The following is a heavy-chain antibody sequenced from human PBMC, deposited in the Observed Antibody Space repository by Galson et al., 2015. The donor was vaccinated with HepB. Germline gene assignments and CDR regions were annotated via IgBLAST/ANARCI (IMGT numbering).Heavy chain of an antibody. CDR3: ARAAGSDITPYDAFDI. V-gene: IGHV1-18*04. CDR1: GYTFTSYG. D-gene: IGHD3-10*01. J-gene: IGHJ3*02. CDR2: ISAYNGNT. Sequence: SVKVSCKASGYTFTSYGISWVRQAPGQGLEWMGWISAYNGNTNYAQKLQGRVTMTTDTSTSTAYMELRSLRSDDTAVYYCARAAGSDITPYDAFDIWGQGTMVTVSS.